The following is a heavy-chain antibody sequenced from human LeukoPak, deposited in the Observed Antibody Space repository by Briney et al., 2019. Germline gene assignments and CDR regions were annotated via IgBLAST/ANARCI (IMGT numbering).Heavy chain of an antibody. D-gene: IGHD4-17*01. CDR1: GFTFSDYY. V-gene: IGHV3-11*04. J-gene: IGHJ4*02. Sequence: GGSLRLSCAASGFTFSDYYMSWIRQAPGKGLEWVSYISSSGSTIYYADSVKGRFTISRDNAKNSLYLQMNSLRAEDTAVYYCAKTTVRPHKYYFDYWGQGTLVTVSS. CDR2: ISSSGSTI. CDR3: AKTTVRPHKYYFDY.